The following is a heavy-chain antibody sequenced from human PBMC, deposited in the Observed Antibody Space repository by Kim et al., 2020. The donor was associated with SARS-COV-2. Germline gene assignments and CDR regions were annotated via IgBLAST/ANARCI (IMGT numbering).Heavy chain of an antibody. CDR1: GFTFSSYD. CDR2: IGTAGDT. CDR3: ARTGTAAGYYYGMDV. J-gene: IGHJ6*02. D-gene: IGHD6-13*01. V-gene: IGHV3-13*01. Sequence: GGSLRLSCAASGFTFSSYDMHWVRQATGKGLEWVSAIGTAGDTYYPGSVKGRFTISRENAKNSLYLQMNSLRAGDTAVYYCARTGTAAGYYYGMDVWGQGTTVTVSS.